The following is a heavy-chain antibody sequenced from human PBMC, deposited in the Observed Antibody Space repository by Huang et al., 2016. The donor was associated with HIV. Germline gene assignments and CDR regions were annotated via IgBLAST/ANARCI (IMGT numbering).Heavy chain of an antibody. D-gene: IGHD3-10*01. Sequence: QLLLQESGPGLVKPSEALALTCAVSGGSIRSSDYHWGWIRQPPGKGLEGDGSIYYKGSTHYSPSLKRRVTIAVDTSKNLFFLNLTSMTAADTAVYYCARHREGPVAYYSGWGSHLNYMDVWGRGRTVVVSS. V-gene: IGHV4-39*01. CDR3: ARHREGPVAYYSGWGSHLNYMDV. CDR2: IYYKGST. CDR1: GGSIRSSDYH. J-gene: IGHJ6*03.